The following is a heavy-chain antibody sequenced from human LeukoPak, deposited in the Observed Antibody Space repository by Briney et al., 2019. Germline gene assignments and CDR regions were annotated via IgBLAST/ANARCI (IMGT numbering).Heavy chain of an antibody. J-gene: IGHJ5*02. CDR3: ARGQRITNWFDP. CDR1: GGSFSGYY. CDR2: INHSGST. V-gene: IGHV4-34*01. Sequence: SETLSLTCAVYGGSFSGYYWSWIRHPPGKGLEWIGEINHSGSTNYNPSLKSRVTISVDTSKNQFSLKLSSVTAADTAVYYCARGQRITNWFDPWGQGTLVTVSS. D-gene: IGHD5-24*01.